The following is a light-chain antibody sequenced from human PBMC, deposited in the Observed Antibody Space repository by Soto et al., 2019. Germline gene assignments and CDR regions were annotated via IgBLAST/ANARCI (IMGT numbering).Light chain of an antibody. CDR1: QSVGPY. CDR3: QQRSNLIT. Sequence: EIVLTQSPATLSLSPGESATLSCRASQSVGPYLAWYQQKPGQAPRLIIYETSNRVTGVPARFSGSGSGTDFTLTINSAEPEDLAIYYCQQRSNLITFGRGTRLEIK. CDR2: ETS. J-gene: IGKJ5*01. V-gene: IGKV3-11*01.